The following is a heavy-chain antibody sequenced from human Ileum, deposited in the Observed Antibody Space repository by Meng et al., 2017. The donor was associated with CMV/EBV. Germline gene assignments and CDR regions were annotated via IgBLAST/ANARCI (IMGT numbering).Heavy chain of an antibody. CDR3: ARDLITDTPMITDF. CDR1: GFTLTGYC. D-gene: IGHD5-18*01. Sequence: SGFTLTGYCIHGVRQASGQGLEWIGWINPNSGDTNYAQKFQGRVTMTRDTSVTTTYMELNRLTSDDTAVYYCARDLITDTPMITDFWGQGTLVTVSS. CDR2: INPNSGDT. J-gene: IGHJ4*02. V-gene: IGHV1-2*02.